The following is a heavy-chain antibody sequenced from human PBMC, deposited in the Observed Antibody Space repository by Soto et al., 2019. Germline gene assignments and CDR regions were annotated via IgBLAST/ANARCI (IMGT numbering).Heavy chain of an antibody. Sequence: LRLSCAASGFTFGDYWMHWVRQAPGKGLEWVSRMTSDGSTTDYADSVKGRFTVSRDNAKNTLYLQMNSLRAEDTAVYFCATAEVDYWGPGTLVTVSS. V-gene: IGHV3-74*01. CDR2: MTSDGSTT. CDR3: ATAEVDY. J-gene: IGHJ4*02. CDR1: GFTFGDYW.